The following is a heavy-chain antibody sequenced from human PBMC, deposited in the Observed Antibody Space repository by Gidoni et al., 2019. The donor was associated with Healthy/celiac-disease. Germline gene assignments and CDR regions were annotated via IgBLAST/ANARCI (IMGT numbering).Heavy chain of an antibody. J-gene: IGHJ4*02. V-gene: IGHV3-30*18. Sequence: QVQLVASGGGVVQPGRSLRLSCAASGFTFSSYGMHWVRQDPGKGLEWVAVISYDGSNKYYADSVKGRFTISRDNSKNTLYLQMNSLRAEDTAVYYCAKDFYGYWGQGTLVTVSS. CDR2: ISYDGSNK. CDR3: AKDFYGY. D-gene: IGHD3-16*01. CDR1: GFTFSSYG.